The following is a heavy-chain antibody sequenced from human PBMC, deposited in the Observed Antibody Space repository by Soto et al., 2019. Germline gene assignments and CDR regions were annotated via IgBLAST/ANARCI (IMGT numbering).Heavy chain of an antibody. CDR3: ARVSYCGDDCYHDAFDI. CDR2: ISSSISAI. CDR1: GFTVSTYI. J-gene: IGHJ3*02. V-gene: IGHV3-48*02. Sequence: GCLGLSCAASGFTVSTYIVNWVRQAPGKGLEWVSYISSSISAIYSADSVKGRFTISRDNAKNSLYLQMNSLRDEDTAVYYCARVSYCGDDCYHDAFDIWGQGTMVTVSS. D-gene: IGHD2-21*02.